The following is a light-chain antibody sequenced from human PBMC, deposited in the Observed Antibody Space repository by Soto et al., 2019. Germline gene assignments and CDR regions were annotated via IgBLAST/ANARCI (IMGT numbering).Light chain of an antibody. CDR3: QQSYSTPYT. CDR2: SAS. Sequence: DIQMTQSPSSLSASVGDRVTINCRASQTISIYLNWYQHRPGKGPKLLIYSASTLQSGVSSRFSGSGSGTDFTLTISSLQPEDVATYYCQQSYSTPYTFGQGTKLEIK. CDR1: QTISIY. J-gene: IGKJ2*01. V-gene: IGKV1-39*01.